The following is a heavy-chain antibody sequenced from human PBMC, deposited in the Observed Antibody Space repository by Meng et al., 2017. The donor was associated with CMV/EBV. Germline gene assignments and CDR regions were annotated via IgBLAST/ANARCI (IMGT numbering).Heavy chain of an antibody. D-gene: IGHD3-10*01. CDR2: IYYSGST. J-gene: IGHJ4*02. Sequence: LRLQVLSPALGKPSEPRPLTCSGSRGSLSSRSDDCGWIRQPTGKGLEWIGSIYYSGSTYYNPSLKSRVTISVDTSKNQFSLKLSSVTAADTAVYYCAREGNYYGSGSYYAYWGQGTLVTVSS. CDR3: AREGNYYGSGSYYAY. CDR1: RGSLSSRSDD. V-gene: IGHV4-39*07.